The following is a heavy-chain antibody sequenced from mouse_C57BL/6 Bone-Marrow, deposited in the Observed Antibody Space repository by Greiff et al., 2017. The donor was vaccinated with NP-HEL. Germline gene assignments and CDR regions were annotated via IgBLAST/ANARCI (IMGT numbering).Heavy chain of an antibody. J-gene: IGHJ4*01. Sequence: VQLQQSGAELVRPGASVKLSCKASGYTFTDYYINWVKQRPGQGLEWIARIYPGSGNTYYNEKFKGKATLTAEKSSSTAYMQLSSLTSEDSAVYFCARTPTGRAYYAMDYWGQGTSVTVSS. V-gene: IGHV1-76*01. CDR2: IYPGSGNT. CDR3: ARTPTGRAYYAMDY. CDR1: GYTFTDYY. D-gene: IGHD1-1*01.